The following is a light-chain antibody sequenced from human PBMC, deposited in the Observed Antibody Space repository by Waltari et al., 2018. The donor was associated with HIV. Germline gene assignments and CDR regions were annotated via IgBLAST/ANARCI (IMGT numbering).Light chain of an antibody. CDR3: GTWDTTLSAVV. V-gene: IGLV1-51*01. Sequence: QSVLTQPPSVSAAPGEKVIISCSGSSSNIGNNYVSWYQQLPGTAPKLFIYDDDLRHSGIPDRFSGSRSGTSATLGITGLQTGDEADYYCGTWDTTLSAVVFGGGTKLTVL. CDR2: DDD. CDR1: SSNIGNNY. J-gene: IGLJ2*01.